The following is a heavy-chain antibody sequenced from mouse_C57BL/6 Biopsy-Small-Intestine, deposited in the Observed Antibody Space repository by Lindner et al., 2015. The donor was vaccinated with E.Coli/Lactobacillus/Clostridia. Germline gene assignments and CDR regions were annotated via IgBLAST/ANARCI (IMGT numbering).Heavy chain of an antibody. CDR3: ARDGNWDGYFDV. V-gene: IGHV3-5*01. Sequence: VQLQESGPGLVKPSQTVFLTCTVTGISITTGNYRRSWIRQFPGNRLEWIGYIYFSGSITYNPSLSSRTTITRDTPKNQFFLEMNSLTAEDTATYYCARDGNWDGYFDVWGTGTTVTVSS. CDR1: GISITTGNYR. J-gene: IGHJ1*03. CDR2: IYFSGSI. D-gene: IGHD4-1*01.